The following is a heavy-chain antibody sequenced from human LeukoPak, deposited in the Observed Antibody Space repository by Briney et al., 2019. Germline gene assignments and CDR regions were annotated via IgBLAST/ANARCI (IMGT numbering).Heavy chain of an antibody. CDR3: ARDGRFCSTSTCYDRNYYYGMDV. CDR1: GFTFSSYG. D-gene: IGHD2-2*01. V-gene: IGHV3-33*01. CDR2: IWNDGSHE. Sequence: PGGSLRLSCAASGFTFSSYGVHWVRQAPGKGLEWVAIIWNDGSHEYYADSVEGRFIISRDNSKNTLYLQMNSLRAEDTAVYYCARDGRFCSTSTCYDRNYYYGMDVWGQGTTVTVFS. J-gene: IGHJ6*02.